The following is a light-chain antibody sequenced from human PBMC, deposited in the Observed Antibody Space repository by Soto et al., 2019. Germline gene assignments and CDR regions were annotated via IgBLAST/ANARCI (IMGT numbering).Light chain of an antibody. V-gene: IGLV8-61*01. CDR1: SGSVSTSYY. CDR2: STS. Sequence: QTVVTQEPSFSVSPGGIVTLTCGLNSGSVSTSYYPSWYQQTPGQAPRTLIYSTSTRSSGVPDRFSGSILGNKAALTITGAQADDESDYYCVLYMGSGIWVFGGGTKLTVL. CDR3: VLYMGSGIWV. J-gene: IGLJ2*01.